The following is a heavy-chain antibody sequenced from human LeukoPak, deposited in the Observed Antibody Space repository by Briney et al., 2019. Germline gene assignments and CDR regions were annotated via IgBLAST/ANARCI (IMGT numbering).Heavy chain of an antibody. CDR1: GFTFSSYW. Sequence: GGSLRLSCAASGFTFSSYWMHWVRQAPGKGLEWVSSISSSSSYIYYADSVKGRFTTSRYNAKNSLYLQMNSLRADDTAVYYCARAYSGRYGLGYYYMDVWGKGTTVTISS. D-gene: IGHD1-26*01. CDR2: ISSSSSYI. J-gene: IGHJ6*03. V-gene: IGHV3-21*01. CDR3: ARAYSGRYGLGYYYMDV.